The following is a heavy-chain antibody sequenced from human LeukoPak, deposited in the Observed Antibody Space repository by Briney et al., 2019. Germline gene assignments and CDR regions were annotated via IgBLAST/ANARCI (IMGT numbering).Heavy chain of an antibody. Sequence: PSETLSLTCTVPGGSISSYYWCWIRHPLRKGLEWIGYIDYSGSTNYNPSLKSRVTIPVGTSKNQFSLNLTSVTAADTAGYYCPRRRTAGLSGYMDVWGKGTTVTVSS. D-gene: IGHD2-2*01. V-gene: IGHV4-59*08. CDR2: IDYSGST. J-gene: IGHJ6*03. CDR3: PRRRTAGLSGYMDV. CDR1: GGSISSYY.